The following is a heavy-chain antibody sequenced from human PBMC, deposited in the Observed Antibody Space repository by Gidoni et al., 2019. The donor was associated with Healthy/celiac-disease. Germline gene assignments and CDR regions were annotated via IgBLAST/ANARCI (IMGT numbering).Heavy chain of an antibody. D-gene: IGHD6-19*01. V-gene: IGHV3-23*01. Sequence: EVQLLESGGGLLQPGWSLRLACAASGFTFSATAMSWLRPASGKVLGGVSSISGGGGSTYYEDSVKGRCIISRDDSKNTLYLQMNSLRAEDTAVYYCAKLCFASIAVAGTHWFDPWGQGTLVTVSS. CDR3: AKLCFASIAVAGTHWFDP. CDR2: ISGGGGST. J-gene: IGHJ5*02. CDR1: GFTFSATA.